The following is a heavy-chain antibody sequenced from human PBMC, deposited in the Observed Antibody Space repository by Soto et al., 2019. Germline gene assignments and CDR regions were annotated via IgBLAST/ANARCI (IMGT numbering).Heavy chain of an antibody. CDR3: GREGIAAAGTALSGSSA. Sequence: ASVKVACQASGYTLTSDYRHRVRQAPGQGLEWMGIINPSGGSTSYAQKFQGRVTMTRDTSTSTVYMELSSLRSEDTAVYYCGREGIAAAGTALSGSSAWGQGTLVTVSS. J-gene: IGHJ4*02. CDR1: GYTLTSDY. V-gene: IGHV1-46*03. D-gene: IGHD6-13*01. CDR2: INPSGGST.